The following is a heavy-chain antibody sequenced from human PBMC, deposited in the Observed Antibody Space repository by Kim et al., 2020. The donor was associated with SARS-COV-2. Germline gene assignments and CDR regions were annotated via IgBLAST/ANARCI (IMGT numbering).Heavy chain of an antibody. Sequence: NYAQKFQGRVTITADKSTSTAYMELSSLRSEDTAVYYCAREVRSSGYFDYWGQGTLVTVSS. D-gene: IGHD3-22*01. J-gene: IGHJ4*02. V-gene: IGHV1-69*04. CDR3: AREVRSSGYFDY.